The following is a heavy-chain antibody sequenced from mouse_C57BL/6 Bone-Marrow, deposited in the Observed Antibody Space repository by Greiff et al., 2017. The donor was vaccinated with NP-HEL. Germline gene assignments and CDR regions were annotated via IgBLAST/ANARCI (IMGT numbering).Heavy chain of an antibody. Sequence: VKLMESGAELARPGASVKLSCKASGYTFTSYGISWVKQRTGQGLEWIGEIYPRSGNTYYNEKFKGKATLTADKSSSTAYMELRSLTSEDSAVYFCARHYYYGSPSFAYWGQGTLVTVSA. CDR2: IYPRSGNT. CDR1: GYTFTSYG. CDR3: ARHYYYGSPSFAY. J-gene: IGHJ3*01. D-gene: IGHD1-1*01. V-gene: IGHV1-81*01.